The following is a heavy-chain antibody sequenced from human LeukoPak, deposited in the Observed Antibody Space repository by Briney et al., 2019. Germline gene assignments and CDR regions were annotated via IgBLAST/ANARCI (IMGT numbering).Heavy chain of an antibody. Sequence: PSETLSLTCTVSGGSISSGDYYWSWIRQPPGKGLEWIGYIYHSGSTYYNPSLKSRVTISVDRSKNQFSLKLSSVTAADTAVYYCARARYYDSSGYHFDYWGQGTLVTVSS. J-gene: IGHJ4*02. CDR2: IYHSGST. D-gene: IGHD3-22*01. CDR3: ARARYYDSSGYHFDY. V-gene: IGHV4-30-2*01. CDR1: GGSISSGDYY.